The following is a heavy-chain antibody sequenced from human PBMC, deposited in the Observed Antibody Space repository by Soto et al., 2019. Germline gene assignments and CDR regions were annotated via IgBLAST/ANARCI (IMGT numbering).Heavy chain of an antibody. CDR1: GFSLSTSGVG. J-gene: IGHJ4*02. CDR3: ARLASIAIFGVVIIGAPRYYFDY. V-gene: IGHV2-5*02. Sequence: QITLKESGPTLVKPTQTLTLTCTFSGFSLSTSGVGVGWIRQPPGKALEWLALIYWDDDKRYSPSLKSRITINKDTSKNKVVLTMTNIDPVDTATYYCARLASIAIFGVVIIGAPRYYFDYWGQGTLVTVSS. D-gene: IGHD3-3*01. CDR2: IYWDDDK.